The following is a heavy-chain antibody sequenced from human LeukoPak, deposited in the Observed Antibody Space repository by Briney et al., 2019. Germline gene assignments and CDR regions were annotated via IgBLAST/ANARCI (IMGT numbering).Heavy chain of an antibody. CDR2: IIPIFGTA. CDR1: GGTFSSYA. V-gene: IGHV1-69*13. CDR3: ARDQAPYYYDSSGYPGAFDY. Sequence: SVKVSCKASGGTFSSYAISWVRQAPGQGLEWMGGIIPIFGTANYAQKFQGRVTITADESTSTAYMELSSLRSEDTAVYYCARDQAPYYYDSSGYPGAFDYWGQGTLVTVSS. J-gene: IGHJ4*02. D-gene: IGHD3-22*01.